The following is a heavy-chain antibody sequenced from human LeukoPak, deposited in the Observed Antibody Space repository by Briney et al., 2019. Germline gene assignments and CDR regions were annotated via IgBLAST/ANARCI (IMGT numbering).Heavy chain of an antibody. D-gene: IGHD2/OR15-2a*01. CDR2: ISGSGGST. V-gene: IGHV3-23*01. CDR1: GFTFSIYA. CDR3: AKDRNAASSMVYYFDY. J-gene: IGHJ4*02. Sequence: GGSLRLSCAASGFTFSIYAMSWVRQAPGKGLEGVSAISGSGGSTYYADSVKGRFTISRDNSKNTLYPQMNSLRAEDTAVYYCAKDRNAASSMVYYFDYWGQGTLVTVSS.